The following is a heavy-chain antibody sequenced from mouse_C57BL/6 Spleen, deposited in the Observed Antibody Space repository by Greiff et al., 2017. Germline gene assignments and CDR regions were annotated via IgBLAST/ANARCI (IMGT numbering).Heavy chain of an antibody. V-gene: IGHV1-76*01. D-gene: IGHD2-4*01. CDR2: IYPGSGNT. Sequence: QVQLQQSGAELVRPGASVKLSCKASGYTFTDYYINWVKQRPGQGLEWIARIYPGSGNTYYNEKFKGKATLTADKSSSTAYMQLSSLTSEDSAVYFCARSPYDYDDGYYFDYWGQGTTLTVSS. J-gene: IGHJ2*01. CDR3: ARSPYDYDDGYYFDY. CDR1: GYTFTDYY.